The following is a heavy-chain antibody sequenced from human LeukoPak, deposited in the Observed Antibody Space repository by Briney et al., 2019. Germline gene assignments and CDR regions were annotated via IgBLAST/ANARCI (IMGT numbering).Heavy chain of an antibody. CDR1: GFTFSNYG. D-gene: IGHD5-12*01. V-gene: IGHV3-23*01. Sequence: QSGGSLRLSCAASGFTFSNYGMSWVRRAPGKGPEWVSGISGSGGNTYYADSVKGRFTISRDNSQNTLYLQMNTLRAEDTAVYYCAKVVSGYHFDYWGQGTLVTVSS. CDR3: AKVVSGYHFDY. J-gene: IGHJ4*02. CDR2: ISGSGGNT.